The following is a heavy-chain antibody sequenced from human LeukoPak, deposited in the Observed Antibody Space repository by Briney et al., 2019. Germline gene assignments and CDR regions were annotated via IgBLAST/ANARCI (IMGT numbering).Heavy chain of an antibody. CDR2: IKSKTDGGTT. Sequence: GGSLRLSCAASGFTFSNAWTSWVRQAPGKGLEWVGRIKSKTDGGTTDYAAPVKGRFTISRDDSKNTLYLQMNSLKTDDTGVYYCARGALRWFDLWGQGTLVTVSS. CDR3: ARGALRWFDL. CDR1: GFTFSNAW. J-gene: IGHJ5*02. V-gene: IGHV3-15*01.